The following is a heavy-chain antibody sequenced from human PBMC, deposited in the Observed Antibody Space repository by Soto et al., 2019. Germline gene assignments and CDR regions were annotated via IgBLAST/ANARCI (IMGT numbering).Heavy chain of an antibody. Sequence: SETLSLTCTVSGGSISSYYWSWIRQPAGKGLEWIGRIYTSGSTNYNPSLKSRVTMSVDTSKNQFSLKLSSVTAADTAVYYCAGCSGGSCPAGYFHHWGQVTLVTVSS. D-gene: IGHD2-15*01. CDR1: GGSISSYY. J-gene: IGHJ1*01. CDR3: AGCSGGSCPAGYFHH. CDR2: IYTSGST. V-gene: IGHV4-4*07.